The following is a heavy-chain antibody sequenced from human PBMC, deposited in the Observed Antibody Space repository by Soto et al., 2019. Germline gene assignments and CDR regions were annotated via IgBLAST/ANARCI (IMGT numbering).Heavy chain of an antibody. CDR3: ARAAASNWFDP. D-gene: IGHD5-18*01. CDR1: GGSISSGGYY. V-gene: IGHV4-31*03. Sequence: SETLSLTCTVSGGSISSGGYYWSWIRQHPGKGLEWIGYIYYSGSTYYSPSLKSRVTISVDTSKNQFSLKLSSVTAADTAVYYCARAAASNWFDPWGQGTLVTVSS. J-gene: IGHJ5*02. CDR2: IYYSGST.